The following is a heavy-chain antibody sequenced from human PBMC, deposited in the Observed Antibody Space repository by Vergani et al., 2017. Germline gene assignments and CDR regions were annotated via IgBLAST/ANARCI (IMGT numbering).Heavy chain of an antibody. D-gene: IGHD5-12*01. CDR1: GGSISSYY. V-gene: IGHV4-59*01. CDR2: IYYSGST. Sequence: QVQLQESGPGLVKPSETLSLTCTVSGGSISSYYWSWIRQPPGKGLEWIGYIYYSGSTNYNPSLKSRVTISVDTSKNQFSLKLSSVTAADTAVYYCARGGRAGGYGMDSDPLDYWGQGTLVTVSS. CDR3: ARGGRAGGYGMDSDPLDY. J-gene: IGHJ4*02.